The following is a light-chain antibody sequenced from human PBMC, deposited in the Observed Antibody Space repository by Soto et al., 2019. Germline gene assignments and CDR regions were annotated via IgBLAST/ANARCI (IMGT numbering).Light chain of an antibody. V-gene: IGLV2-8*01. CDR1: SSDVGGYNY. Sequence: LTQPPSASGSPGQSVTISCTGTSSDVGGYNYVSWYQQHPGKAPKLMIYEVSKRPSGVPDRFSGSKSGNTASLTVSGLQAEDEADYYCSSYAGSNTPYVFGTGTKVTV. CDR3: SSYAGSNTPYV. J-gene: IGLJ1*01. CDR2: EVS.